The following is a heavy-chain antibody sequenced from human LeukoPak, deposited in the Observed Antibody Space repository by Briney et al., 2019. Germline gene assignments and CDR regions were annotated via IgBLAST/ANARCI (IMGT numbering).Heavy chain of an antibody. V-gene: IGHV4-59*01. CDR3: ATAEGYYDSSGYYYYFDY. Sequence: SETLSLTCTVSGGSISSYYWSWIRQPPGKGLEWIGYIYYSGSTNYNPSLKSRVTISVDTSKNQFSLKLSSVTAADTAVYYCATAEGYYDSSGYYYYFDYWGQGTLVTVSS. J-gene: IGHJ4*02. D-gene: IGHD3-22*01. CDR2: IYYSGST. CDR1: GGSISSYY.